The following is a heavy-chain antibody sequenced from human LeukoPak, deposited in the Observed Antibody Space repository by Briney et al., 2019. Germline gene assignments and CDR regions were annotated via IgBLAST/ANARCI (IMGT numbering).Heavy chain of an antibody. D-gene: IGHD3-10*01. CDR3: ARDRAITMVRGVISP. V-gene: IGHV4-34*01. CDR2: INHSGST. J-gene: IGHJ5*02. CDR1: GGSCSGYY. Sequence: SETLSLTCAVYGGSCSGYYWSWIRQPPGKGREWIGEINHSGSTNYNPSRKCRVTISVDTSKNQFSLKLSSVTAADTAVYYCARDRAITMVRGVISPWGQGTLVTVSS.